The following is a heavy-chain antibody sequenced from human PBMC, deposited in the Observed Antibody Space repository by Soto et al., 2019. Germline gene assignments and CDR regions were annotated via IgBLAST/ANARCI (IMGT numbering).Heavy chain of an antibody. CDR1: CGSISSGGYY. CDR3: ARGNQFPSNYYDSSDDVGDRGAFDI. CDR2: IYYSGST. J-gene: IGHJ3*02. D-gene: IGHD3-22*01. V-gene: IGHV4-31*03. Sequence: SETLSLTCTVSCGSISSGGYYWSWIRQHPGKGLEWIGYIYYSGSTYYNPSLKSRVTISVDTSKNQFSLKLSSVTAADTAVYYCARGNQFPSNYYDSSDDVGDRGAFDIWGQGTMVTVSS.